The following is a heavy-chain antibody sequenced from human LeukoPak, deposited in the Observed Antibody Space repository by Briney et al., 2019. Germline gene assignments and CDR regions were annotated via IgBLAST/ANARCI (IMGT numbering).Heavy chain of an antibody. CDR2: IWYDGSSK. V-gene: IGHV3-33*08. Sequence: GGSLRLSCAASGFTFSSYAMSWVRQAPGKGLEWVAVIWYDGSSKYYADSVKGRFTISRDNSKNTLFLQMNSLRAEDTAVYYCARDCRGGSCYYFDYWGQGTLVTVSS. D-gene: IGHD2-15*01. CDR1: GFTFSSYA. J-gene: IGHJ4*02. CDR3: ARDCRGGSCYYFDY.